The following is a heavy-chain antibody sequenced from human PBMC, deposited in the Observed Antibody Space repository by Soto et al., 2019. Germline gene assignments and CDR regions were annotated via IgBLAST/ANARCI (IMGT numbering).Heavy chain of an antibody. CDR2: IIPIFGTA. Sequence: QVQLVQSGAEVKKPGSSVKVSCKASGGTFSSYAISWVRQAPGQGLEWMGGIIPIFGTANYAQKFLGRVTITADESTSTAYMELSSLRSEDTAVYYCARHPRQNYYYGMDVWGQGTTVTVSS. CDR3: ARHPRQNYYYGMDV. CDR1: GGTFSSYA. V-gene: IGHV1-69*12. J-gene: IGHJ6*02.